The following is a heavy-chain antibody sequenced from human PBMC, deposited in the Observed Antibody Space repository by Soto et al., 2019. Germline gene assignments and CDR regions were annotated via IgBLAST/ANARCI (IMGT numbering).Heavy chain of an antibody. Sequence: SETLSLTCTVSGGSISSGGYYWSWIRQHPGKGLEWIGYIYYSGSTYYNPSLKSRVTISVDTSKNQFSLKLSSVTAADTAVYYCARMNWKHKNFDYWGQGTLVTVSS. CDR2: IYYSGST. CDR3: ARMNWKHKNFDY. V-gene: IGHV4-31*03. J-gene: IGHJ4*02. CDR1: GGSISSGGYY. D-gene: IGHD1-1*01.